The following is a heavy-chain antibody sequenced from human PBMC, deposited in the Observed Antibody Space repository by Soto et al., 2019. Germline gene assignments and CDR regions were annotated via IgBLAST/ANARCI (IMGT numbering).Heavy chain of an antibody. J-gene: IGHJ4*02. CDR1: TLTLSFYT. V-gene: IGHV3-64*01. Sequence: PGGSLRLSCTASTLTLSFYTIHWVRQAPGKGLEYVSAISANGATTWYARSVEGRFFISRDNSKNTIYLQMGSLRDEDMAVYYCARADVRNGGYYYDYWGQGT. D-gene: IGHD3-22*01. CDR3: ARADVRNGGYYYDY. CDR2: ISANGATT.